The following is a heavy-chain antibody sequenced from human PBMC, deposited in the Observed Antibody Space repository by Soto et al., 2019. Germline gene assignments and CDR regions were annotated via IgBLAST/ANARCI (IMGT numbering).Heavy chain of an antibody. V-gene: IGHV3-74*01. CDR3: ARGGAMGVDY. J-gene: IGHJ4*02. Sequence: VHLVESGGGLVKSGDSLRLSCAASRFSFKDYFMSWIRQAPGKGLVWVSRIYFDGITTNYADSVKGRLTVSRDNAKNTVYLHVNTLRDEDTAVYYCARGGAMGVDYWGQGTLVTVSS. CDR1: RFSFKDYF. D-gene: IGHD1-26*01. CDR2: IYFDGITT.